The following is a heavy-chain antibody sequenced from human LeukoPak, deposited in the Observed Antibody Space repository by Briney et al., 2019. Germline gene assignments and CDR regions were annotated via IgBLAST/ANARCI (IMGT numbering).Heavy chain of an antibody. CDR3: ARDGSITGPFLDAFDI. V-gene: IGHV1-18*01. Sequence: ASVKVSCKASGYTFTNYDISWVRQAPGQGLEWMGWISAHQNNTTYAQKFQGRVTMTTDTSTNTAYMELRSLTSDDTAVYYCARDGSITGPFLDAFDIWGLGTMVTVSS. J-gene: IGHJ3*02. CDR2: ISAHQNNT. D-gene: IGHD1-20*01. CDR1: GYTFTNYD.